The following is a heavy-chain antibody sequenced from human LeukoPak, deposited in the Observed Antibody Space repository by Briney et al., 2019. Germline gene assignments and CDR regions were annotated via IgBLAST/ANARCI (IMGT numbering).Heavy chain of an antibody. J-gene: IGHJ6*04. CDR3: ARDYYGSGSYYPIRWDYYGMDV. V-gene: IGHV3-7*03. CDR2: IKQDGSDK. Sequence: TGGSLRLSCAASGFTFSSYWMSWVRQAPGKGLEWVANIKQDGSDKYYVDSVKGRFTISRDNAKNSLYPQMNSLRAEDTAVYYCARDYYGSGSYYPIRWDYYGMDVWGKGTTVTVSS. CDR1: GFTFSSYW. D-gene: IGHD3-10*01.